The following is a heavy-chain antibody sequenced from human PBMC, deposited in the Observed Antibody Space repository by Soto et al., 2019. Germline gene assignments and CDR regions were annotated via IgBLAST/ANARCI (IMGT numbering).Heavy chain of an antibody. CDR2: INPSGGST. V-gene: IGHV1-46*01. D-gene: IGHD1-26*01. CDR3: ARDREPIVGATNDFDY. J-gene: IGHJ4*02. Sequence: SVKRSCKASGYTFTRYYMHWVRQDPGQGLEWMGIINPSGGSTSYAQKFQGRVTMTRDTSTSTVYMELSSLRSEDTAVYYCARDREPIVGATNDFDYWGQGTLVTVSS. CDR1: GYTFTRYY.